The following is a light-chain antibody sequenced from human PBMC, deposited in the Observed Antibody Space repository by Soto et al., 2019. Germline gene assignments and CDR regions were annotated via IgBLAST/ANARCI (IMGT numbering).Light chain of an antibody. J-gene: IGLJ2*01. V-gene: IGLV2-11*01. CDR1: SSDVGNYNF. CDR2: DVS. Sequence: QSALTQPRSVSGSPGQSVTISCTGTSSDVGNYNFVSWYQQHPGKAPKLIIYDVSKRPSGVPDRFSGSKSGNTASLTISGLHAEDEADYYCCSYAGSYTVFGGGTKVTVL. CDR3: CSYAGSYTV.